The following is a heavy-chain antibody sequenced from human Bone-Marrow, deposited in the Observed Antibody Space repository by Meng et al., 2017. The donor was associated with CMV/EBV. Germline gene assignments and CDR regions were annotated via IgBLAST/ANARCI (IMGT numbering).Heavy chain of an antibody. CDR3: ARDRTGDCSSTSCYNYYYYYGMDV. CDR2: IIPFFGIS. Sequence: SVKVSCKASGYTFTGYYMHWVRQAPGQGLEWMGGIIPFFGISNYAQKFQGRVTITTDESTSTAYMELSSLRSEDTAVYYCARDRTGDCSSTSCYNYYYYYGMDVWGQGTMVTVSS. V-gene: IGHV1-69*05. CDR1: GYTFTGYY. J-gene: IGHJ6*02. D-gene: IGHD2-2*02.